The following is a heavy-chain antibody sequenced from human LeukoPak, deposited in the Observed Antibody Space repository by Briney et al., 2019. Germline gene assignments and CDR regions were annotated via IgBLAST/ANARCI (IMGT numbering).Heavy chain of an antibody. D-gene: IGHD3-22*01. CDR2: ISGSGGST. J-gene: IGHJ4*02. CDR1: GFTFSSYA. V-gene: IGHV3-23*01. Sequence: GGSLRLSCAASGFTFSSYAMSWVRQAPGKGLEWVSAISGSGGSTYYADSVKGRFTISRDDSKNTVYLQMNSLKTEDTAVYYCTRRYFHDSSGSYSADYWGQGTLVTVSS. CDR3: TRRYFHDSSGSYSADY.